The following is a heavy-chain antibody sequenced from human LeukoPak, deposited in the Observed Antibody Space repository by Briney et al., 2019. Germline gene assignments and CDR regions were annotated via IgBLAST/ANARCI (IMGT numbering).Heavy chain of an antibody. CDR2: MNPNSGNT. Sequence: ASVKVSCKASGYTFTSYDINWVRQATGQGLEWMGWMNPNSGNTGYAQKFQGRVTMTRNTSISTAYMELSSLRSEDTAVYYCARGWAAAGTLIDYYYGMDVWGQGTTVTVSS. D-gene: IGHD6-13*01. J-gene: IGHJ6*02. CDR3: ARGWAAAGTLIDYYYGMDV. V-gene: IGHV1-8*01. CDR1: GYTFTSYD.